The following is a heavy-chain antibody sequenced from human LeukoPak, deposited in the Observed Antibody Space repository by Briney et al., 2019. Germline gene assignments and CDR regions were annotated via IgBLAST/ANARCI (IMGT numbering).Heavy chain of an antibody. CDR2: IWYDGSNK. D-gene: IGHD4-17*01. V-gene: IGHV3-33*01. J-gene: IGHJ3*02. CDR3: ARGDYGDHKVVGAFDI. Sequence: PGGSLRLSCAASGFTFSSYGMHWVRQAPGKGLEWVAVIWYDGSNKYYADSVKGRFTISRDNSKNTLYLQMNSLRGEDTAVYYCARGDYGDHKVVGAFDIWGQGTMVTVSS. CDR1: GFTFSSYG.